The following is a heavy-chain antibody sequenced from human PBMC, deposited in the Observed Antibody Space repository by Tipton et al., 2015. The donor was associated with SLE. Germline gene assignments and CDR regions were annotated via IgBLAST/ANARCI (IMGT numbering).Heavy chain of an antibody. CDR1: GGSFSGYY. CDR2: INHSGST. V-gene: IGHV4-34*01. CDR3: ARLSGMDV. J-gene: IGHJ6*02. Sequence: GSLRLSCAVYGGSFSGYYWSWIRQPPGKGLEWIGEINHSGSTNYNPSLKSRVTISVDTSKNQFSLKLSSVTAADTAVYYCARLSGMDVWGQGTTVTVSS.